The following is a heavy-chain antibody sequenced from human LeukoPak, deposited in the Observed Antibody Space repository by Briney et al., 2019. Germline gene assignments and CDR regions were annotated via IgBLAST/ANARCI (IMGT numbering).Heavy chain of an antibody. D-gene: IGHD2-2*02. CDR2: VDHGGSGT. V-gene: IGHV3-74*01. Sequence: GGSLRLSCATSGFTFTSYWMHWVRQVAGKGLVWLARVDHGGSGTNYADSVKGRFTISRDNAKNSLYLQMNSLRAEDTAVYYCARDRPCSSTSCYTFDYWGQGTLVTVSS. J-gene: IGHJ4*02. CDR3: ARDRPCSSTSCYTFDY. CDR1: GFTFTSYW.